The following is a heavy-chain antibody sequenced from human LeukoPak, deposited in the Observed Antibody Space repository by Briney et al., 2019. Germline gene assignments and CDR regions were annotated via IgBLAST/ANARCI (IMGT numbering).Heavy chain of an antibody. D-gene: IGHD3-10*01. CDR1: GGSISSYY. V-gene: IGHV4-59*01. J-gene: IGHJ4*02. CDR3: ARVGVMVRGVFDY. Sequence: SETLSLTCTVSGGSISSYYWSWIRQPPGKGLEWIGYIYYSGSTNYNPSLKSRVTISVDTSKNQFSLKLSSVTAADTAVYYCARVGVMVRGVFDYWCQGTLVTVSS. CDR2: IYYSGST.